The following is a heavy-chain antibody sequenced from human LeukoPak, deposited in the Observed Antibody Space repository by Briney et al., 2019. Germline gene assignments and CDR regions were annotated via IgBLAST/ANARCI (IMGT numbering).Heavy chain of an antibody. D-gene: IGHD3-16*02. Sequence: GGSLRLSCAASGFTFTSYSMNWVRQAPGKGLEWVSSISSSSSYIYYADSVKGRFTISRDNSNNTLYLEINSLRGEDTAIYYCASHNYDFIWGSYRYAPYYFDYWGQGTLVTVSS. CDR1: GFTFTSYS. V-gene: IGHV3-21*04. J-gene: IGHJ4*02. CDR2: ISSSSSYI. CDR3: ASHNYDFIWGSYRYAPYYFDY.